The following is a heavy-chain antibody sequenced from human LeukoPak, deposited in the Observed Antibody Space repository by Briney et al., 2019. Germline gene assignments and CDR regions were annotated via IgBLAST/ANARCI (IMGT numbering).Heavy chain of an antibody. CDR2: MNPNSGNT. CDR1: GYTFTSYD. Sequence: ASVKVSCKASGYTFTSYDINWVRQATGQGLEWMGWMNPNSGNTGYAQKFQGRVTMTRNTSISTAYMELRSLRSDDTAVYYCARGEFTIPTNFDYWGQGTLVTVSS. CDR3: ARGEFTIPTNFDY. D-gene: IGHD3-3*01. J-gene: IGHJ4*02. V-gene: IGHV1-8*01.